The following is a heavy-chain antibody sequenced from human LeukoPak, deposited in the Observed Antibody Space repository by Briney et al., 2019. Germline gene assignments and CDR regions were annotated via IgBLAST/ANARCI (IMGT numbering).Heavy chain of an antibody. CDR3: ARSGRGTYYYFDL. J-gene: IGHJ4*02. D-gene: IGHD5-12*01. CDR1: GYTFTSYG. V-gene: IGHV1-18*01. CDR2: ISAYNGNT. Sequence: ASVKVSCKASGYTFTSYGISWVRQAPGQGLEWMGWISAYNGNTNYAQKFLGRVSMTADTSTSTAYMELRSLTSDDTAVYYCARSGRGTYYYFDLWGLGTLVTVSS.